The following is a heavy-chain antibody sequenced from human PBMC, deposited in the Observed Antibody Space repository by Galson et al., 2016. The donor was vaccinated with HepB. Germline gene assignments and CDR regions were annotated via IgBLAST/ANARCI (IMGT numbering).Heavy chain of an antibody. CDR1: GFSLTTSGVG. D-gene: IGHD6-19*01. V-gene: IGHV2-5*04. CDR3: VLFLSGIFTHKTDAFDV. Sequence: PALVKPTQTLTLTCTFSGFSLTTSGVGVGWIRQPPGKALEWLAPIYWDDDKRFSPSLKSRLSISKDTSKNQVDQVVTNVDPAITGRYYCVLFLSGIFTHKTDAFDVWGQGTMVTISS. CDR2: IYWDDDK. J-gene: IGHJ3*01.